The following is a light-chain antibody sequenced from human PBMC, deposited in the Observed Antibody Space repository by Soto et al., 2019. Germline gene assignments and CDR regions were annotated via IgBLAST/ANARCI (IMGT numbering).Light chain of an antibody. CDR2: EVS. J-gene: IGLJ2*01. Sequence: QSALTQPPSASGSPGQSVTISCTGTSSDVGGYNYVSWYQQHPGKAPKLMIYEVSKRPSGVPDRFSGSNSGNTATLTISGTQAMDEADYYCQAWDSSTVVFGGGTQLTVL. V-gene: IGLV2-8*01. CDR1: SSDVGGYNY. CDR3: QAWDSSTVV.